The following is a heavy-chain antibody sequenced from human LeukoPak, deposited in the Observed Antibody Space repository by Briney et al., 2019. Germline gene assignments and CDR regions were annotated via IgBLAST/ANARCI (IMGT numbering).Heavy chain of an antibody. Sequence: PSETLSLTCTVSGGSIINYYWSWIRQPPGKGLECIGYIHYSGGTNYNPSLKSRATISIDTSKNQFSLKLSSVTAADTAVYYCAASSSGWPFDYWGQGTLVTVSS. V-gene: IGHV4-59*01. CDR3: AASSSGWPFDY. J-gene: IGHJ4*02. CDR1: GGSIINYY. CDR2: IHYSGGT. D-gene: IGHD6-19*01.